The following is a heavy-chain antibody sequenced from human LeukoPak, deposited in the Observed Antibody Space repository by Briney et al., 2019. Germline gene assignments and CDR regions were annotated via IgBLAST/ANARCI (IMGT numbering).Heavy chain of an antibody. CDR2: VIPIFGTA. Sequence: ASVKVSCKASGGTFSSYAISWVRQAPGQGLEWMGGVIPIFGTANYAQKFQGRVTITADDSTSTAYMELSSLRSEDTAVYYCSGSYDFWSGYPYWGQGTLVTVSS. J-gene: IGHJ4*02. CDR3: SGSYDFWSGYPY. V-gene: IGHV1-69*13. CDR1: GGTFSSYA. D-gene: IGHD3-3*01.